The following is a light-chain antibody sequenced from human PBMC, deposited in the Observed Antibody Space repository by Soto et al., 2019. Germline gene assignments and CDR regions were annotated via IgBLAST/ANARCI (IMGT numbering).Light chain of an antibody. J-gene: IGLJ1*01. CDR3: SSYTSSSTLYV. Sequence: QSVLTQPASVSGSPGQSITISCTGTSSDVGGYNYVSWYRQHPGKAPKLIIYEVSNRPSGFSNRFSGSKSGNTASLTISGLRAEDEADYYCSSYTSSSTLYVFGTGTKLTVL. V-gene: IGLV2-14*01. CDR2: EVS. CDR1: SSDVGGYNY.